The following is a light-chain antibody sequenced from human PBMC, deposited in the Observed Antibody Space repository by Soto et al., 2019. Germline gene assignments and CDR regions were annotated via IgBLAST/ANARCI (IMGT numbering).Light chain of an antibody. CDR3: QQYHSYSLT. V-gene: IGKV1-5*03. CDR1: QSISSW. Sequence: DIQMTQSPSTMSASVGDRVTITCRASQSISSWLAWYQQKPGKAPKLLIYKASSLEGGVPSRFSGSGSGTDFTLTISSLQPDDVATYYCQQYHSYSLTFGGGTKVYI. CDR2: KAS. J-gene: IGKJ4*01.